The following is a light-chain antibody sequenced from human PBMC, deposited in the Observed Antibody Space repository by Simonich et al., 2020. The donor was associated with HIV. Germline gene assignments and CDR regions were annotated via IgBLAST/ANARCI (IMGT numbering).Light chain of an antibody. CDR1: PSVLYSSNNKNY. J-gene: IGKJ4*01. Sequence: DIVMTQSPDSLAVSLGERATINCKSSPSVLYSSNNKNYLTWYQQKPGQPPKLLIYWASTRESGVPDRFSGSGSGTDFTLTISSLQAEDVAVYYCQQYHSIPPTFGGGTKVEIK. CDR3: QQYHSIPPT. CDR2: WAS. V-gene: IGKV4-1*01.